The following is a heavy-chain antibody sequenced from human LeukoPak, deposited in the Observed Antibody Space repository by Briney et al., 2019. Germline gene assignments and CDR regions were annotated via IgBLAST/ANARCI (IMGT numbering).Heavy chain of an antibody. CDR3: ARDALPYYDSSGYYKTHDAFDI. CDR2: IFYSGST. J-gene: IGHJ3*02. D-gene: IGHD3-22*01. V-gene: IGHV4-39*07. Sequence: PSETLSLTCTVSSGSISTSNYYWGWVRQPPGKALEWIGNIFYSGSTYYSPSLKSRVTISLDTSRNQFSLKLNSVTAADTAVYYCARDALPYYDSSGYYKTHDAFDIWGQGTTVTVSS. CDR1: SGSISTSNYY.